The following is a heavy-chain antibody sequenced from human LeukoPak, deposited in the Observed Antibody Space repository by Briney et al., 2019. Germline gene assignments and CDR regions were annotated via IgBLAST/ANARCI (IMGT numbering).Heavy chain of an antibody. V-gene: IGHV3-7*02. D-gene: IGHD5-12*01. CDR2: ISEDGSAK. CDR1: GFTFINYW. CDR3: ARYGAYDFNY. J-gene: IGHJ4*02. Sequence: GGSLRLSCAASGFTFINYWMSGVRQAPGKGLEWVAKISEDGSAKYHADSVKGRFTISRDNAKNSLYLQMNSLRAEDAASYYCARYGAYDFNYWGQGTLVTVSA.